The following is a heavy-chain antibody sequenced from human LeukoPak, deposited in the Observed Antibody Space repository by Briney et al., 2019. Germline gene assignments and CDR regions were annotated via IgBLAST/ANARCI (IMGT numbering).Heavy chain of an antibody. Sequence: SETLSLTCTVSGGSISGLYWSWIRPPPGKGLEWIGYIYYGGSTNYNPSLKSRVTISGDTSKNQFSLKLASVTAADTAVYYCARALARGYSSGRFDYWGQGTLVTVSS. D-gene: IGHD6-19*01. CDR2: IYYGGST. CDR1: GGSISGLY. CDR3: ARALARGYSSGRFDY. V-gene: IGHV4-59*01. J-gene: IGHJ4*02.